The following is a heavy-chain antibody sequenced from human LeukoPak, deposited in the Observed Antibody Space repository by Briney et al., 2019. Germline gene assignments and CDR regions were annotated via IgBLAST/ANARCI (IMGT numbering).Heavy chain of an antibody. V-gene: IGHV3-23*01. CDR3: AKSGLNRFDY. D-gene: IGHD2-15*01. Sequence: PGGSLRLSCAASGFTFSTYATSWVRQAPGKGLEWVSNISGRGGSTYYADSVKGRFTISRDDSKNTLYLQMSSLRVEDTAIYYCAKSGLNRFDYWGQRTLVTVSS. J-gene: IGHJ4*02. CDR2: ISGRGGST. CDR1: GFTFSTYA.